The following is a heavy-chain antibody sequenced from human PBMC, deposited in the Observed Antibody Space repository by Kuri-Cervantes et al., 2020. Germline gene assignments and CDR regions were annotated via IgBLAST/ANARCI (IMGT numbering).Heavy chain of an antibody. V-gene: IGHV3-48*01. Sequence: GESMKISCAASGFTLSSYSMSWVRQAPGKGLEWVSYTSSSSSTIYYADSVKGRFTISRDNAKNSLYLQMNSLRAEDTAVYYCARVWQKGFDPWGQGTLVTVSS. D-gene: IGHD3-16*01. CDR3: ARVWQKGFDP. CDR1: GFTLSSYS. CDR2: TSSSSSTI. J-gene: IGHJ5*02.